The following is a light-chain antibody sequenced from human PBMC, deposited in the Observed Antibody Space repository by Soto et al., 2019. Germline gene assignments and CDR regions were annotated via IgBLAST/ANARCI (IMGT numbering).Light chain of an antibody. J-gene: IGKJ1*01. Sequence: EIVLTQSPGTLSLSPGERATLSCRASQSISSSYLAWYQQKPGQAPRLLIYGASSRATGIPDRFSGSGSGTDFTLTITRLAREDFAVYYCQQYGNSPKTFGQGTKVEIK. CDR1: QSISSSY. V-gene: IGKV3-20*01. CDR2: GAS. CDR3: QQYGNSPKT.